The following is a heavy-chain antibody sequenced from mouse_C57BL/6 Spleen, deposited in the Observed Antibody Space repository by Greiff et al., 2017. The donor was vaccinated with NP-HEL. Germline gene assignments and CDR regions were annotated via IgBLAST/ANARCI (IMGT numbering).Heavy chain of an antibody. D-gene: IGHD2-2*01. CDR3: ARSDYGSLRYFDV. CDR1: GYAFTNYL. Sequence: VQLQESGAELVRPGTSVKVSCKASGYAFTNYLIEWVKQRPGQGLEWIGVINPGSGGTNYNEKFKGKATLTADKSSSTAYMQLSSLTSEDSAVYFCARSDYGSLRYFDVWGTGTTVTVSS. J-gene: IGHJ1*03. V-gene: IGHV1-54*01. CDR2: INPGSGGT.